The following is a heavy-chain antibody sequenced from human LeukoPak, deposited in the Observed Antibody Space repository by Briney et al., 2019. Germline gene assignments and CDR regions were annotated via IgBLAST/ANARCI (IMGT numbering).Heavy chain of an antibody. CDR3: ARTTVVGATTRFDY. CDR1: GYTFTSYG. J-gene: IGHJ4*02. D-gene: IGHD1-26*01. Sequence: GASVKVSCKASGYTFTSYGISWVRQAPGQVLEWMGRIIPILGIANYAQKFQGRVTITADKSTSTAYMELSSLRSEDTAVYYCARTTVVGATTRFDYWGQGTLVTVSS. CDR2: IIPILGIA. V-gene: IGHV1-69*04.